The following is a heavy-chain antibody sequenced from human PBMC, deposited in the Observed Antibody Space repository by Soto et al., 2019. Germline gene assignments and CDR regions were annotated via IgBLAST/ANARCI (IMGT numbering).Heavy chain of an antibody. CDR1: GFTFGSFG. V-gene: IGHV3-30*18. J-gene: IGHJ4*02. CDR2: ASYDGSYK. Sequence: QVQLVESGGGVVQPGRSLRLSCAASGFTFGSFGKHWVRQAPGKGLEWVAVASYDGSYKYYADSVKGRFTISRDNSKNTLYLQMNSLRAEDTAVYYCAKERSVVATTPDFDYWGQGTLVTVSS. D-gene: IGHD5-12*01. CDR3: AKERSVVATTPDFDY.